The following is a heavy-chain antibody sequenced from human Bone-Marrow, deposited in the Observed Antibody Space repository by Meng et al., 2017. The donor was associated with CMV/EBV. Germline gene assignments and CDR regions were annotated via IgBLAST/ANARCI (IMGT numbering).Heavy chain of an antibody. Sequence: SETLSLTCAVSGDSFTTSKWWSWVRQAPGKGLEWIGEVYHSGSTHYNPSLKSRVTISVDKSKNQFSLKVNSVTAADTAVYYCARDVENIVGARYGMDVWGQGNTVNVDS. CDR3: ARDVENIVGARYGMDV. CDR1: GDSFTTSKW. J-gene: IGHJ6*01. V-gene: IGHV4-4*02. D-gene: IGHD1-26*01. CDR2: VYHSGST.